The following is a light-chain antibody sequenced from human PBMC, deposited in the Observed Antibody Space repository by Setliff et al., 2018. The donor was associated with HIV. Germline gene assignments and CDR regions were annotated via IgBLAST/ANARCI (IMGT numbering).Light chain of an antibody. CDR3: CSYVSGDTWI. V-gene: IGLV2-23*02. Sequence: QSVLTQPASVSGPPGQSITISCTGSATDVGNYESVSWYQHHPGEVPKLIIYDVNKRPSGISNRFSGSKAGNSASLTISGLHTEDEADYYCCSYVSGDTWIFGGGTKVTVL. CDR2: DVN. CDR1: ATDVGNYES. J-gene: IGLJ2*01.